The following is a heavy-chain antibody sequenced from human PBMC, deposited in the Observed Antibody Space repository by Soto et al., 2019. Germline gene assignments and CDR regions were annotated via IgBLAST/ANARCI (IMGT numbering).Heavy chain of an antibody. D-gene: IGHD3-22*01. J-gene: IGHJ4*02. CDR1: GYTFTSYG. V-gene: IGHV1-18*01. Sequence: ASVKVSCKASGYTFTSYGISWVRQTPGQGLEWMGWISAYNGNTNYAQKLQGRVTMTTDTSTSTAYMELRGLRSDDTAVYYCARSKYYYDSSGYYSDYWGQGTLVTVSS. CDR2: ISAYNGNT. CDR3: ARSKYYYDSSGYYSDY.